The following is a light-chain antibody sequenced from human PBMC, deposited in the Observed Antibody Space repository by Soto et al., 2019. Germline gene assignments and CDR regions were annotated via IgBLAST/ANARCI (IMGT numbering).Light chain of an antibody. V-gene: IGKV1-8*01. J-gene: IGKJ1*01. Sequence: AIRMTQSTSSFSASTGDRVTITCRASQGISSYLAWYQQKPGKAPKLLIYAASTLQSGVPSRFSGSGSGTDFTLTISCLQSEDFATYYCQQYYSYPPTCGQGTKV. CDR1: QGISSY. CDR2: AAS. CDR3: QQYYSYPPT.